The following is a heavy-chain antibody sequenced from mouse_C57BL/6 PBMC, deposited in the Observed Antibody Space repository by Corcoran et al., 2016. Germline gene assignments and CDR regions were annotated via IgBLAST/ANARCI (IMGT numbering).Heavy chain of an antibody. CDR3: ARGRDYGYERDAMDY. V-gene: IGHV1-9*01. Sequence: QVQLQQSGAELMKPGASVKLSCKATGYTFTGYWIEWVKQRPGHGLEWIGEILSGSGSTNYNEKFKGKATFTADTSSNTAYMQLSSLTTEDSAIYYCARGRDYGYERDAMDYWGQGTSVTVSS. D-gene: IGHD2-2*01. CDR1: GYTFTGYW. CDR2: ILSGSGST. J-gene: IGHJ4*01.